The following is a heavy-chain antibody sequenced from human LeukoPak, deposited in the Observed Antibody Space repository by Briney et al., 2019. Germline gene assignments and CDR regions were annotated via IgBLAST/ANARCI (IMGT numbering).Heavy chain of an antibody. CDR3: AKGRGYSYAHPGGMVVTTAPTTWYYIDV. Sequence: GGSLRLSCAAYGFTFDDYAMHWVRHAPGKGLEWVSGISWNSGAIGYADSVKGRFTISRENAQNSLYLQMNSLRAEDTALYYCAKGRGYSYAHPGGMVVTTAPTTWYYIDVWGKGTTVTVSS. CDR2: ISWNSGAI. V-gene: IGHV3-9*01. J-gene: IGHJ6*03. D-gene: IGHD5-18*01. CDR1: GFTFDDYA.